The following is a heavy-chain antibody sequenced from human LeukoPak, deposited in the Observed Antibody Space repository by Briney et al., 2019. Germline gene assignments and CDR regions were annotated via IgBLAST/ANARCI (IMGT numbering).Heavy chain of an antibody. V-gene: IGHV3-30*03. J-gene: IGHJ6*03. CDR2: ISYDGSNK. CDR3: ARGYKDCSGGSCYSGYYYYYMDV. D-gene: IGHD2-15*01. CDR1: GFTFSSYG. Sequence: PGGSLRLSCAASGFTFSSYGMHWVRQAPGKGLEWGAVISYDGSNKYFADSVKGRFTISRENSKNTLYLQMNSLRAEDTAGYYCARGYKDCSGGSCYSGYYYYYMDVWGKGTTVTVSS.